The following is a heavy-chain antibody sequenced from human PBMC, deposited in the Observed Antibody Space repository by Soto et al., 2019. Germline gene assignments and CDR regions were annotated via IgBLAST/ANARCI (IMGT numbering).Heavy chain of an antibody. V-gene: IGHV1-69*13. D-gene: IGHD3-22*01. J-gene: IGHJ3*02. Sequence: GASVKVSCKASGGTFSSYAISWVRQATGQGLEWMGGIIPIFGTANYAQKFQGRVTITADESTSTAYMELSSLRSEDTAVYYCARDTNYDSSGWFDAFDIWGQGTMVTVSS. CDR3: ARDTNYDSSGWFDAFDI. CDR1: GGTFSSYA. CDR2: IIPIFGTA.